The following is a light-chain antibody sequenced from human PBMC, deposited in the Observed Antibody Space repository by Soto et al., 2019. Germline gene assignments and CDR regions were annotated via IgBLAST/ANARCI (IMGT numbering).Light chain of an antibody. Sequence: SVLTQPASVSGSPGQSITISCTGTTSDIGGYNYVSWYQQHPGKAPKLMIYDVSKRPSGVSDRFSGSKSGNTASLTISGLQAEDEADYYCNSYTSSSTHVFGTGTKLTVL. CDR1: TSDIGGYNY. CDR2: DVS. V-gene: IGLV2-14*03. J-gene: IGLJ1*01. CDR3: NSYTSSSTHV.